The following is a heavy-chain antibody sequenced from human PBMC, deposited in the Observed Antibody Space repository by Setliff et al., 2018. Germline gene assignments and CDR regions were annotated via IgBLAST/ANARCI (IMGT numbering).Heavy chain of an antibody. Sequence: PGESLRLSCAASGFIFDNHALSWVRQAPGRGLEWVSAISGGGGVTYYADSVKGRVTISRDNSKNMMYLQMNGLRADDTAVYFCARSPSCGGTSCFPNCFDFWGLGTLVTVSS. CDR1: GFIFDNHA. D-gene: IGHD2-2*01. CDR2: ISGGGGVT. J-gene: IGHJ4*02. CDR3: ARSPSCGGTSCFPNCFDF. V-gene: IGHV3-23*01.